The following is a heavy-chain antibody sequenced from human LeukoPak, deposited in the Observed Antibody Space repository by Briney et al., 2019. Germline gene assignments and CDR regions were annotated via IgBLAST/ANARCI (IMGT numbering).Heavy chain of an antibody. V-gene: IGHV5-51*01. J-gene: IGHJ5*02. CDR1: RYSFAGYW. D-gene: IGHD5-18*01. Sequence: GGALKISCKGSRYSFAGYWIGWVRQTPGKGVEWMGVIYPGDSRTRYNPSFEGQVTISADKSINTAYLQWSSLKASDTAMYYCACREFYSPWPGPWGQGTLVTVSS. CDR2: IYPGDSRT. CDR3: ACREFYSPWPGP.